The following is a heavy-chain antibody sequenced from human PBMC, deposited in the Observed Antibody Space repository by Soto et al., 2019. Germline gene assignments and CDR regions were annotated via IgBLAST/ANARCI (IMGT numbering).Heavy chain of an antibody. D-gene: IGHD2-15*01. CDR3: ARHLTYCSAGSCYSDFPYYGMDV. CDR1: GDSITSNSYF. Sequence: SKTLSLTCTVSGDSITSNSYFWAWIRQPPGKGLERIGSIYYSGTTYYNPSLKNRVTISVDTSKNQFSLKLSSVTAADTAVYYCARHLTYCSAGSCYSDFPYYGMDVWGQGTTVTVSS. V-gene: IGHV4-39*01. J-gene: IGHJ6*02. CDR2: IYYSGTT.